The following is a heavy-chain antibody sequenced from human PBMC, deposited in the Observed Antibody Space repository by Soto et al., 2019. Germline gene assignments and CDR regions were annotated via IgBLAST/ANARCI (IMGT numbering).Heavy chain of an antibody. D-gene: IGHD3-22*01. CDR2: IHHGGNI. Sequence: PSETLSLTCAVSGDSIISTNWWHWVRQSPDKGLEWIGEIHHGGNINYNPSLKSRVTISMDKSKNQFSLKLNSVTAADTAVYYYDSSGYYGWGQGTLVTVSS. CDR1: GDSIISTNW. J-gene: IGHJ4*02. V-gene: IGHV4-4*02. CDR3: DSSGYYG.